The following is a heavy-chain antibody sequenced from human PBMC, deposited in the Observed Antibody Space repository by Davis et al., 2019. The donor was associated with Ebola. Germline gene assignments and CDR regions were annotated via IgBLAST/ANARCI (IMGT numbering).Heavy chain of an antibody. Sequence: GESLKISCAASGFTFSDYYMSWIRQAPGKGLEWVSYISSSGSTIYYADSVKGRFTISRDNAKNSLYLQMNSLRAEDTAVYYCARDRVGATHDYWGQGTLVTVSS. CDR1: GFTFSDYY. J-gene: IGHJ4*02. V-gene: IGHV3-11*01. D-gene: IGHD1-26*01. CDR2: ISSSGSTI. CDR3: ARDRVGATHDY.